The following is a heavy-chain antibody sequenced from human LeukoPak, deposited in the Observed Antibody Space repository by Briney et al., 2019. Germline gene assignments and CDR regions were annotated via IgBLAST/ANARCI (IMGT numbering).Heavy chain of an antibody. D-gene: IGHD3-3*01. CDR1: GFTFSDYS. CDR3: ASLWSGYYFYYYYGMDV. V-gene: IGHV3-48*01. Sequence: GGSLRLSCAVSGFTFSDYSMNWVRQPPGKGLEWISYISTGGDTIYYADSVKGRFTISSDNAKKSLYLQMNSLRAEDTAVYYCASLWSGYYFYYYYGMDVWGQGTTVTVSS. J-gene: IGHJ6*02. CDR2: ISTGGDTI.